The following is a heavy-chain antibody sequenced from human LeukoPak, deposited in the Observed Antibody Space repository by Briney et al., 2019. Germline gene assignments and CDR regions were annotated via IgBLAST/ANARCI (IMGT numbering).Heavy chain of an antibody. D-gene: IGHD2-2*02. J-gene: IGHJ3*02. CDR1: DGSIISGDYY. CDR2: IYHNGDT. Sequence: SQTLSLTCIVSDGSIISGDYYWSWIRQPPGKGLEWIGYIYHNGDTYYNPSLKSRVSISVDTSKNQFSLKLSSVTAADTAVYYCARAGVVPAAINRAFDIWGQGSVVTVSS. CDR3: ARAGVVPAAINRAFDI. V-gene: IGHV4-30-4*08.